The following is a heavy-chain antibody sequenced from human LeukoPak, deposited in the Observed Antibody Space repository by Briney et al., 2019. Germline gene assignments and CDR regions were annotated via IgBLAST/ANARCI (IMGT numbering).Heavy chain of an antibody. Sequence: WETLSLACTVSGGSISSYYWSWIRQPPGKGLEWIGYIYYSGSTNYNPSLKSRVTISVDTSKNQFSLKLSSVTAADTAVYYCARDRKGGAFDIWGQGTMVTVSS. D-gene: IGHD3-16*01. J-gene: IGHJ3*02. CDR2: IYYSGST. CDR1: GGSISSYY. CDR3: ARDRKGGAFDI. V-gene: IGHV4-59*01.